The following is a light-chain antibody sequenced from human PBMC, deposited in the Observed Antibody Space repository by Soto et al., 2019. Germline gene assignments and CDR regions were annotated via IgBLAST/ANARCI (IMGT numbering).Light chain of an antibody. J-gene: IGKJ1*01. V-gene: IGKV1-16*01. CDR2: AAS. Sequence: DIQMTQSPSSLSVSVGDRVTITCRASQDIGSSLGWFQQKPGKAPKSLIYAASTLQVGVXSXFSSSGSGTDFILTISSLQPEDFATYYCQQYNSYPRTFGQGTKVEIK. CDR3: QQYNSYPRT. CDR1: QDIGSS.